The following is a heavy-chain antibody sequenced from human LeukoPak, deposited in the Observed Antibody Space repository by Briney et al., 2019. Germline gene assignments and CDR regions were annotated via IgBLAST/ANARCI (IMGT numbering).Heavy chain of an antibody. CDR2: IYTSGST. J-gene: IGHJ4*02. Sequence: SETLSLTCTVSGGSISSYYWSWIRQPAGKGLEWIGRIYTSGSTNYNPSLKSRVTISVDTSKNQFSLKLSSVTAADTAVYYCARGGANGYYDSSGNPDWGQGTLVTVSS. D-gene: IGHD3-22*01. CDR1: GGSISSYY. CDR3: ARGGANGYYDSSGNPD. V-gene: IGHV4-4*07.